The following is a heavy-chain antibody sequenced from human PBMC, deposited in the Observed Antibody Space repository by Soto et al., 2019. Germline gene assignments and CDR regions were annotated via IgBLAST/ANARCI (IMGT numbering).Heavy chain of an antibody. D-gene: IGHD6-19*01. V-gene: IGHV2-70*11. J-gene: IGHJ4*02. CDR1: GFSLSTSGMC. CDR3: ARGLQRSGYTSGWEHDY. Sequence: ESGPTLVNPTQTLTLTCTFSGFSLSTSGMCVSWIRQPPGKALEWLARIDWDDDKYYSTSLKTRLTISKDTSKNQVVLTMTSMDPVDTATYYCARGLQRSGYTSGWEHDYWGQGTLVTVSS. CDR2: IDWDDDK.